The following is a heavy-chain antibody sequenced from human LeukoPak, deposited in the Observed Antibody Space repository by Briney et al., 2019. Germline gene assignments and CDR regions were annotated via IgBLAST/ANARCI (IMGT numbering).Heavy chain of an antibody. CDR2: IRRKANSYAT. CDR1: GFTFSGSA. V-gene: IGHV3-73*01. J-gene: IGHJ4*02. CDR3: TTTIYCSSTSCYTERGDFDY. Sequence: GGSLRLSCAASGFTFSGSAMHWVRQASGKGLEWVGRIRRKANSYATAYAASVKGRFTISRDDSKNTAYLQMNSLKTEDTAVYYCTTTIYCSSTSCYTERGDFDYWGQGTLVTVSS. D-gene: IGHD2-2*02.